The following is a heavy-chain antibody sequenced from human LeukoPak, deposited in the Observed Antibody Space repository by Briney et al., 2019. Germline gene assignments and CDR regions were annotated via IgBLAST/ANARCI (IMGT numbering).Heavy chain of an antibody. CDR3: AKDLWDWSAMDV. Sequence: LPGGSLRLSCAASGFTFIGSAICWVRQAPGKGPEWVSGFGGDGKTYYAASVKGRFTISRDNFNNMLYLQMNSLRDEDTALYYCAKDLWDWSAMDVWGQGTTVTVSS. D-gene: IGHD3/OR15-3a*01. V-gene: IGHV3-23*01. J-gene: IGHJ6*02. CDR1: GFTFIGSA. CDR2: FGGDGKT.